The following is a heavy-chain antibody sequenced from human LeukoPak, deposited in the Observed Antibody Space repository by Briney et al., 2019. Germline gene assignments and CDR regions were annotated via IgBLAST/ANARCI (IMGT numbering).Heavy chain of an antibody. CDR1: GGSFSGYY. Sequence: SETLALTCAVYGGSFSGYYWSWIRHPPGRGLEWIAEIDHSGSTHYNPSLKSRVIISVDMSQHQVSLRLNSLTAADTAVYYCARGYTYYGSGSPPGDVWGNGTSVIVSS. CDR3: ARGYTYYGSGSPPGDV. CDR2: IDHSGST. D-gene: IGHD3-10*01. V-gene: IGHV4-34*01. J-gene: IGHJ6*04.